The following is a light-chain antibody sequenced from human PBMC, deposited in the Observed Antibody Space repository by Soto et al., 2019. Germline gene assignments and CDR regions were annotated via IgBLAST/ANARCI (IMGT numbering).Light chain of an antibody. J-gene: IGKJ4*01. V-gene: IGKV3-15*01. CDR2: GAS. CDR3: QQYGSSPLT. CDR1: QSVSAN. Sequence: EIVMTQSPPTLSVSPGERATLSCRASQSVSANIAWYQQKPGQAPRLLIYGASTRATGISARFSGGGSGTEFTLTISSLQSEDFAVYYCQQYGSSPLTFGGGTKVAIK.